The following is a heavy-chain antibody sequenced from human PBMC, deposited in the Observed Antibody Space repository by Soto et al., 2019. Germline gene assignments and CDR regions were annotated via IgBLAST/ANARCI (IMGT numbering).Heavy chain of an antibody. CDR2: ITRTSITI. J-gene: IGHJ3*02. CDR1: GFTFSSYE. CDR3: APRRHESFNIGAFDI. V-gene: IGHV3-48*03. Sequence: GGSLRLSCAAFGFTFSSYEMNWVRPAPGKGLEWVSYITRTSITIYYADSVKGRFTTSRDNAKNSLYLHMNSLRVEDTSIYYCAPRRHESFNIGAFDILGQGTMVTVSS.